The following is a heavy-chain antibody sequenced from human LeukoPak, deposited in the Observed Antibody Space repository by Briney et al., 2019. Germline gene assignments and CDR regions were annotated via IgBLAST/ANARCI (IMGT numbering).Heavy chain of an antibody. V-gene: IGHV3-23*01. Sequence: GGSLRLSCAASGFTFSSYAMSWVRQAPGKGLEWVSAISGSGGSTYYADSVKGRFTISRDNSKNTLYLQMNSLRAEDTVVYYCAKDPWDSSGYTRDAFDIWGQGTMVTVSS. D-gene: IGHD3-22*01. J-gene: IGHJ3*02. CDR1: GFTFSSYA. CDR2: ISGSGGST. CDR3: AKDPWDSSGYTRDAFDI.